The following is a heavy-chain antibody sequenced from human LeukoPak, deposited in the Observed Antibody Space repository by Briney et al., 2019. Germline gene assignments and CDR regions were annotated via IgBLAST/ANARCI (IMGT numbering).Heavy chain of an antibody. J-gene: IGHJ6*02. CDR1: GGSISSYY. Sequence: SETLSLTYTVSGGSISSYYWSWVRQPPGKGLEWIGYIYYSGSTNYNPSLKSRVTISVDTSKNQFSLKLSSVTAADTAVYYCARGYGSGSYFGDYYYGMDVWGQGTTVTVSS. CDR2: IYYSGST. D-gene: IGHD3-10*01. CDR3: ARGYGSGSYFGDYYYGMDV. V-gene: IGHV4-59*12.